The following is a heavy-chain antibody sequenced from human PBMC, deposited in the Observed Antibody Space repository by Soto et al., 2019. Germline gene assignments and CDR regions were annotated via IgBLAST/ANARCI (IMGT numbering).Heavy chain of an antibody. CDR3: ANQFWEAYDSGDHPPC. CDR2: VSGSGVST. J-gene: IGHJ4*02. D-gene: IGHD3-10*01. Sequence: EVHLLESGGGLVQPGGSLRLSCAASGFTFTNYAMSWVRQAPGKGLEWVSSVSGSGVSTYYADSVNGRVNISKDNAKNTLFLQMNSVRAQDRAVYYCANQFWEAYDSGDHPPCWGQGALVTVFS. V-gene: IGHV3-23*01. CDR1: GFTFTNYA.